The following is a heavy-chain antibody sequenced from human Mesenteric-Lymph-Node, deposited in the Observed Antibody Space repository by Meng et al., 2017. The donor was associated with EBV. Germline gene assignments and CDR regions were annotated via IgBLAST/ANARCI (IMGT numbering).Heavy chain of an antibody. V-gene: IGHV1-2*06. Sequence: VHLEQLGCEVNTPGASLMVSCKPSGYTFTSYDLNWVRQAPGQGLEGMGRIYPNRGATTTAQTFQARVIMTRDTSITTVYMDLDRLTSADTAVYYCARAISGSYPDDYWGQGTLVTVSS. J-gene: IGHJ4*02. D-gene: IGHD1-26*01. CDR2: IYPNRGAT. CDR3: ARAISGSYPDDY. CDR1: GYTFTSYD.